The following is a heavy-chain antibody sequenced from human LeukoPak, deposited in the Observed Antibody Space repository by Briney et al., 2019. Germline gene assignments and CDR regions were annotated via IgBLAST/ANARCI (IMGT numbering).Heavy chain of an antibody. Sequence: PSETLSLTCTVSGASISSVSFYWNWIRQPAGKGLEWVSRSYSSGSYNYNPSLKSRATISVDTSKNQFSLKLTSVTATDTAVYYCARAYSPTDYFDDWGQGTLVTVSS. CDR1: GASISSVSFY. D-gene: IGHD6-13*01. CDR2: SYSSGSY. J-gene: IGHJ4*02. CDR3: ARAYSPTDYFDD. V-gene: IGHV4-61*02.